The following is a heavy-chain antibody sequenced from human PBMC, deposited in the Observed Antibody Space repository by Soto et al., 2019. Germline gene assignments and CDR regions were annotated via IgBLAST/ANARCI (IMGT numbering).Heavy chain of an antibody. Sequence: VASVKVSCKASGYTFTSYDINWVRQATGQGLEWMGWMNPNSGNTGYAEKFQGRVTMTRNTSISTAYMELSSLRSEDTAVYYCARWLPVRGYYGMDVWGQGTTVTVTS. D-gene: IGHD3-22*01. CDR3: ARWLPVRGYYGMDV. CDR1: GYTFTSYD. CDR2: MNPNSGNT. J-gene: IGHJ6*02. V-gene: IGHV1-8*01.